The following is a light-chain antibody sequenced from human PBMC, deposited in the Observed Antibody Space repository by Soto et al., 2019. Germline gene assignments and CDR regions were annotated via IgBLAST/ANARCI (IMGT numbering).Light chain of an antibody. Sequence: DIQMTQSPSILSASVGDSVTITCRASQTIDSWVAWYQQKPGKAPKLLVYDATSLESGVSSRFSGSGYGTDFTLSINNFQPDDFATDYCQQYNRLITFGQGTRLEIK. J-gene: IGKJ5*01. CDR2: DAT. V-gene: IGKV1-5*01. CDR3: QQYNRLIT. CDR1: QTIDSW.